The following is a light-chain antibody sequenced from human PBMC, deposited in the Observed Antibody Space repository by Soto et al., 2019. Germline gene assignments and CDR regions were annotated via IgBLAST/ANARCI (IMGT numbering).Light chain of an antibody. Sequence: EIVWTQSPGTLSLSPGERATVSCRSSQSVSSSYLAWYQQKPGQAPRLLIYDASNRATGIPARFSGSGSGTDFTLTISSLEPEDFAVYYCQQRSNWPPITFGQGTRLEIK. V-gene: IGKV3-11*01. CDR1: QSVSSSY. J-gene: IGKJ5*01. CDR3: QQRSNWPPIT. CDR2: DAS.